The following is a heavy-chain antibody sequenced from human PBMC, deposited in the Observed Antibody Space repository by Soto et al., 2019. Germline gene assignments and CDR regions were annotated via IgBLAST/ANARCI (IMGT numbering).Heavy chain of an antibody. Sequence: QVQLVESGGGVVQPGRSLRLSCAASGFTFSSYAMHWVRQAPGKGLEWVAVISYDGSNKYYADSVKGRFTISRDNSKNTLYLQMNSLRAEDTAVYYCARGSFYDSSGSRGDFDYRGQGTLVTVSS. CDR1: GFTFSSYA. D-gene: IGHD3-22*01. J-gene: IGHJ4*02. V-gene: IGHV3-30-3*01. CDR3: ARGSFYDSSGSRGDFDY. CDR2: ISYDGSNK.